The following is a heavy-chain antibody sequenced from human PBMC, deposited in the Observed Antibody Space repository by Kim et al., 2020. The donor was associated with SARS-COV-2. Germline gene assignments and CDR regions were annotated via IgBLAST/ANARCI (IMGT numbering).Heavy chain of an antibody. Sequence: ASVKVSCKASGYTFTSYAMNWVRQAPGQGLEWMGWINTNTGNPTYAQGFTGRFVFSLDTSVSTAYLQISSLKAEDTAVYYCAMLTSYSSSWYAYYYYMDVWGKGTTVTVSS. CDR2: INTNTGNP. V-gene: IGHV7-4-1*02. CDR3: AMLTSYSSSWYAYYYYMDV. CDR1: GYTFTSYA. J-gene: IGHJ6*03. D-gene: IGHD6-13*01.